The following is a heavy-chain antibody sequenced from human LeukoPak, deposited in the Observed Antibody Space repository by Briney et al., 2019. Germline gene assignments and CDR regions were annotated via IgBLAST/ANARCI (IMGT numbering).Heavy chain of an antibody. V-gene: IGHV3-30*04. CDR3: ARSGVTVYCSGGSCPTKN. CDR2: ISYDGSNK. CDR1: GFTFSSYA. J-gene: IGHJ4*02. D-gene: IGHD2-15*01. Sequence: PGRSLRLSCAASGFTFSSYAMHWVRQAPGKGLEWEAVISYDGSNKYYADSVKGRFTISRDNSKNTLYLRMNSLRAEDTAVYYCARSGVTVYCSGGSCPTKNWGQGSLVTVSS.